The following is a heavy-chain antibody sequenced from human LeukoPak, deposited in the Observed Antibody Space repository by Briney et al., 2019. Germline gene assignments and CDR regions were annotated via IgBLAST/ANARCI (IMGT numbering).Heavy chain of an antibody. D-gene: IGHD3-22*01. CDR2: INPSGGST. CDR3: ARGGYYYDSTGSWFHP. J-gene: IGHJ5*02. CDR1: GYTFTSFY. Sequence: ASVKVSCKASGYTFTSFYMHWVRQAPGQGLEWTGVINPSGGSTSYAQKFQGRVTMTRDMSTSTVYMELSSLRSEDTAVYYCARGGYYYDSTGSWFHPWGQGTQVTVSS. V-gene: IGHV1-46*01.